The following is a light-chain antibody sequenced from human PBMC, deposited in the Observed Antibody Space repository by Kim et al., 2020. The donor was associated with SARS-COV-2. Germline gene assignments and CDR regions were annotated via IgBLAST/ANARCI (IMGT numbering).Light chain of an antibody. CDR2: GAS. V-gene: IGKV3D-7*01. Sequence: PGERVTLSCRASQSVSSSYLTWYQQKPGQAPRLLIYGASTRATGIPARFSGSGSGKDFTLTISSLQPEDFAVYYCQQDYNLPTFDQGTKVDIK. CDR3: QQDYNLPT. J-gene: IGKJ1*01. CDR1: QSVSSSY.